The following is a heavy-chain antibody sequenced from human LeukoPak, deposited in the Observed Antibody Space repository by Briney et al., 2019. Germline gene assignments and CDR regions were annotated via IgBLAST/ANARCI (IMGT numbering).Heavy chain of an antibody. V-gene: IGHV3-7*01. D-gene: IGHD4-17*01. CDR3: ARPAAGDYGDYPFDY. J-gene: IGHJ4*02. Sequence: DSVKGRFTISRDNAKNSLYLQMNSQRAEDTAVYYCARPAAGDYGDYPFDYWGQGTLVTVSS.